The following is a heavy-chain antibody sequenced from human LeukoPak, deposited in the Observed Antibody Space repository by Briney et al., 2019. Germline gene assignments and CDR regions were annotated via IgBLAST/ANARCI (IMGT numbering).Heavy chain of an antibody. J-gene: IGHJ4*02. CDR2: INPNSGGA. D-gene: IGHD1-26*01. CDR1: GYTFTGYY. Sequence: VASVKVSCKASGYTFTGYYMHWVRQAPGQGLEWMGWINPNSGGANYAQKFQGRVTMTRDTSISTAYMELSRLRSDDTAVYYCARDYSGSYYAPGYWGQGTLVTVSS. CDR3: ARDYSGSYYAPGY. V-gene: IGHV1-2*02.